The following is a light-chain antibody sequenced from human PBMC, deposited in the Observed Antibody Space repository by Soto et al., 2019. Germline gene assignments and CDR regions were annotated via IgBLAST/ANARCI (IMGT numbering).Light chain of an antibody. Sequence: DIPMTQSPSSLSASVGDKVTVTCRASQSISSYLNWYQQKPGRAPKLLISAASSLQSGVPSRFSGSGSGTDFTLTITSLQPEDFATYYCQESYSTPPMYTFGQGTKLEI. CDR3: QESYSTPPMYT. CDR1: QSISSY. V-gene: IGKV1-39*01. CDR2: AAS. J-gene: IGKJ2*01.